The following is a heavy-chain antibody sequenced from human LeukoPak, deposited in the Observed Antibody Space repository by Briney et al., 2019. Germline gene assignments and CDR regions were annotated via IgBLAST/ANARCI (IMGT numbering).Heavy chain of an antibody. CDR3: AREIAVAYDY. Sequence: GGSLRLSCAASGFTFRSDAMHWVRQAPGKGLEWVAFISYDGSNKYYADSVKGRFTISRDNSKNTLYLQMNSLRAEDTAAYYCAREIAVAYDYWGQGTLVTVSS. J-gene: IGHJ4*02. V-gene: IGHV3-30-3*01. CDR1: GFTFRSDA. CDR2: ISYDGSNK. D-gene: IGHD6-19*01.